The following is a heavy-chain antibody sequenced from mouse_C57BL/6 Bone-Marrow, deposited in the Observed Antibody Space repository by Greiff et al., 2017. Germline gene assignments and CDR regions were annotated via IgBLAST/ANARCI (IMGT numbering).Heavy chain of an antibody. V-gene: IGHV1-9*01. J-gene: IGHJ1*03. Sequence: QVQLQQSGAELMKPGASVKLSCKATGYTFTGYWIEWVKQRPGHGLEWIGEILPGSGSTNYNEKFKGKATFTADTSSNTAYMQLSSLTTEDSAIYYCARFPLDYYGSRWYFDVWSTGTTVTVSS. CDR1: GYTFTGYW. CDR3: ARFPLDYYGSRWYFDV. CDR2: ILPGSGST. D-gene: IGHD1-1*01.